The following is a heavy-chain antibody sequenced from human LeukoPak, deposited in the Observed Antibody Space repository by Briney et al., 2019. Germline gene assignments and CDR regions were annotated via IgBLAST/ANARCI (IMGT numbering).Heavy chain of an antibody. V-gene: IGHV1-69*13. CDR2: IIPIFGTA. Sequence: SVKVSCKASGGTFSSYAISWVRQAPGQGLEWMGGIIPIFGTANYAQKFQGRVTITADESTSTAYMELSSLRSEDTAVYYCARVGYCSGGSCSTVFDYWGQGTLVTVSS. CDR1: GGTFSSYA. D-gene: IGHD2-15*01. CDR3: ARVGYCSGGSCSTVFDY. J-gene: IGHJ4*02.